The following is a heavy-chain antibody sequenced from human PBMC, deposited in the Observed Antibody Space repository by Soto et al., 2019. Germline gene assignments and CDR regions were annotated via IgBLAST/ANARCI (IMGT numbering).Heavy chain of an antibody. D-gene: IGHD3-10*01. Sequence: PGGSLRLSCAASGFTFSSYSMNWVRQAPGKGLEWVSSISSSSSYIYYADSVKGRFTISRDNAKNSLYLQMNSLRAEDTAVYYCARDDPNYYGSGNEMYGMDVWGQGTTVTVSS. CDR2: ISSSSSYI. CDR1: GFTFSSYS. J-gene: IGHJ6*02. V-gene: IGHV3-21*01. CDR3: ARDDPNYYGSGNEMYGMDV.